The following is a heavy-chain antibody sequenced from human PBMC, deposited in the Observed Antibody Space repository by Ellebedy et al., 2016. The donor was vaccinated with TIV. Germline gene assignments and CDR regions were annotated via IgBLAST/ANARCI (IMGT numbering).Heavy chain of an antibody. CDR3: ARLRAAAGLGNWFDP. J-gene: IGHJ5*02. Sequence: ASVKVSCKVSGYSFTNYWIGWVRQMPGKGLEWMGIIYPADSDTRYSPSFQGQVTISVDKSITTAYLQWSSLKASDTAMYYCARLRAAAGLGNWFDPWGQGTLVTVSS. CDR2: IYPADSDT. CDR1: GYSFTNYW. V-gene: IGHV5-51*01. D-gene: IGHD6-25*01.